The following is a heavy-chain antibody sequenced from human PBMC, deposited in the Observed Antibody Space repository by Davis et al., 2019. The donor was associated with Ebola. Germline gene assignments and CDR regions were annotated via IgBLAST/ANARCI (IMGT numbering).Heavy chain of an antibody. V-gene: IGHV4-31*11. CDR2: MYYDGSA. CDR1: GASISTGGYY. D-gene: IGHD3-16*01. CDR3: ARGGDSGLESDFHLRY. Sequence: SETLSLTCDVSGASISTGGYYWGWIRQFSGKGLEWIGYMYYDGSAFHNPPLKSRATISLDKSNNQFSLKLRSVTAADTAVYFCARGGDSGLESDFHLRYWGQGILVTVSS. J-gene: IGHJ4*02.